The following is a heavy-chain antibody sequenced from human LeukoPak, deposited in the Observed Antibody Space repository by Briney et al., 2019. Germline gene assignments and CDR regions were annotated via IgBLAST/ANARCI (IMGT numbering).Heavy chain of an antibody. Sequence: SETLSLTCAVYGGSFSGYYWSWIRQPPGKGLEWIGEINHSGSTNYNPSLKSRVTISVDTSKNQLSLKLSSVTAADTAVYYCARLRGKAAAGQYYYYMDVWGKGTTVTVSS. CDR1: GGSFSGYY. CDR3: ARLRGKAAAGQYYYYMDV. V-gene: IGHV4-34*01. CDR2: INHSGST. D-gene: IGHD6-13*01. J-gene: IGHJ6*03.